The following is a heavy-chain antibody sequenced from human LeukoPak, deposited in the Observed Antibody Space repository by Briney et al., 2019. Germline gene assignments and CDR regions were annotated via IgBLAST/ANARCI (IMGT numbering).Heavy chain of an antibody. Sequence: GGSLRLSCAASEFTFSSFAMNWVRQAPGKGLEWVSGTSDNADSVKGRFTMSRDNSKKTLFLQMDGLRAEDTAVYYCAKGGSGFGFYYGMDVWGQGTTVTVSS. CDR2: TSD. D-gene: IGHD3-10*01. V-gene: IGHV3-53*01. CDR1: EFTFSSFA. J-gene: IGHJ6*02. CDR3: AKGGSGFGFYYGMDV.